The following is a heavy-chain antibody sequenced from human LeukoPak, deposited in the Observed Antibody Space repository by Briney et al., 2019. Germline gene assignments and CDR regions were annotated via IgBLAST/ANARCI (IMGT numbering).Heavy chain of an antibody. Sequence: ASVNVSCKASGFTFTNYYMHWVRQAPGQGLEWMGLINPSGSSTNYVQKFRGRVTMTRDTSTTTVYMELSSLRSEDTAVYYCAREESGGYFDYGGQGTLVTVSS. D-gene: IGHD2-8*02. CDR2: INPSGSST. J-gene: IGHJ4*02. V-gene: IGHV1-46*01. CDR3: AREESGGYFDY. CDR1: GFTFTNYY.